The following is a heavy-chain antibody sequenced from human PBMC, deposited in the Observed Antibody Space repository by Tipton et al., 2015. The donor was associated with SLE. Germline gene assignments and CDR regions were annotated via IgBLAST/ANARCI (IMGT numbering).Heavy chain of an antibody. D-gene: IGHD3-10*01. J-gene: IGHJ2*01. Sequence: TLSLTCAVYGGSLSGYYLSWIRPHPRKGLAWIGYIYYSGSTNYNPTLKRRVTISVDTSKNQFSLKLSSVTAADTAVYYCARRLRGRYFDLWGRGTLVTVSS. CDR2: IYYSGST. CDR3: ARRLRGRYFDL. V-gene: IGHV4-34*01. CDR1: GGSLSGYY.